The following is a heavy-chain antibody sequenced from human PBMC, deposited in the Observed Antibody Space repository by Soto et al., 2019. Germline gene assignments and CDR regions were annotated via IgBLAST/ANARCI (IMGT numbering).Heavy chain of an antibody. CDR2: IYPGDSDT. CDR3: ARSGGNIVATPKLGFDP. V-gene: IGHV5-51*01. CDR1: GYSFTSYW. J-gene: IGHJ5*02. Sequence: PGESLKISCKGSGYSFTSYWIGWVRQMPGKGLEWMGIIYPGDSDTRYSPSFQGQVTISADKSISTAYLQWSSLKASDTAMYYCARSGGNIVATPKLGFDPWGQGTLVTVSS. D-gene: IGHD5-12*01.